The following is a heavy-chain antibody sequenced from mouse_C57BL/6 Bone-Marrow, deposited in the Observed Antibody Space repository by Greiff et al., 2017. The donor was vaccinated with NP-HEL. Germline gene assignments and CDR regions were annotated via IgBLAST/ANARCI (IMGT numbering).Heavy chain of an antibody. V-gene: IGHV1-15*01. CDR1: GYTFTDYE. J-gene: IGHJ2*01. D-gene: IGHD1-1*01. Sequence: QVQLQQPGAELVRPGASVTLSCKASGYTFTDYEMHWVKQTPVHGLEWIGAIDPETGGTAYNQKFKGKAILTADKSSSTAYMELRSLTSEDSAVYYCTRSTTVVAPDYWGQGTTLTVSS. CDR3: TRSTTVVAPDY. CDR2: IDPETGGT.